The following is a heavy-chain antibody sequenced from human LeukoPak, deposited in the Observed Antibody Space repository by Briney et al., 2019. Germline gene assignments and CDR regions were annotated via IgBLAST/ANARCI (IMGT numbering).Heavy chain of an antibody. CDR3: ATTSIAAAVPGCFDY. CDR1: GLTFSSYA. Sequence: GGSLRLSCAASGLTFSSYAMSCVRQAPGKGLEWVSYISSSGKTIYYADSTKGRFTVSRDNAKNSLYLQMNSLRAEDTAVYYCATTSIAAAVPGCFDYWGQGTLVTVFS. J-gene: IGHJ4*02. V-gene: IGHV3-48*03. CDR2: ISSSGKTI. D-gene: IGHD6-13*01.